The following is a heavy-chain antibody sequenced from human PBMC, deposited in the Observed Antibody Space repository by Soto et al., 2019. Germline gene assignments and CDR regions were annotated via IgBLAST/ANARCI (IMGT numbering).Heavy chain of an antibody. Sequence: ETVSLTCTVSGCSISSSGYYWGWIRPPPGKGLEWIGSIYYSGSTYYNPSLKSRVTRPVDTSKNQFSLKLSSVTAADTAVYYCARHTPAISISDHWGQGTLVTVSS. V-gene: IGHV4-39*01. CDR3: ARHTPAISISDH. J-gene: IGHJ4*02. D-gene: IGHD2-15*01. CDR2: IYYSGST. CDR1: GCSISSSGYY.